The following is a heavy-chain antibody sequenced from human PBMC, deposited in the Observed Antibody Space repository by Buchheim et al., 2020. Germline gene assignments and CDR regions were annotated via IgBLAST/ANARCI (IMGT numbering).Heavy chain of an antibody. D-gene: IGHD1-26*01. J-gene: IGHJ4*02. CDR1: GGSISSSRDY. Sequence: QLQLQESGPGLVKPSETLSLTCTVSGGSISSSRDYWGWIRQPPGKGLEWIGSIYYSGRPSYHPSLKSRVTISGAPSKTQSSLNLRSVTAADAAVYYCARHGGSYLHYFDYWGQG. CDR3: ARHGGSYLHYFDY. CDR2: IYYSGRP. V-gene: IGHV4-39*01.